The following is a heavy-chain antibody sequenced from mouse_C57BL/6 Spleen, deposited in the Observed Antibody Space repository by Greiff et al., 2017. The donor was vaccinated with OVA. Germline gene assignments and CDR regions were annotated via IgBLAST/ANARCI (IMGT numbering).Heavy chain of an antibody. J-gene: IGHJ1*03. CDR3: SRKKFYYGIYLRYWYFDV. CDR1: GYTFTRYW. V-gene: IGHV1-69*01. CDR2: IDPSDSYT. Sequence: QVQLQQPGAELVMPGASVKLSCKASGYTFTRYWMHWVKQTPGQGLEWLGEIDPSDSYTNYNNKFTGKTTLTVYKSSSTAYMQLSSLTSEASAVYYWSRKKFYYGIYLRYWYFDVWGTGTTVTVSS. D-gene: IGHD2-1*01.